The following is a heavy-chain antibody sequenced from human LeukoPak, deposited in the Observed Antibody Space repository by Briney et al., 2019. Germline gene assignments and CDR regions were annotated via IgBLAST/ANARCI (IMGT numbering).Heavy chain of an antibody. CDR3: ARLRPSSSSWPYYYYYYMDV. J-gene: IGHJ6*03. V-gene: IGHV1-2*02. CDR1: GYTFTGYY. CDR2: INPNSGGT. D-gene: IGHD6-13*01. Sequence: ASVKVSCKASGYTFTGYYMHWVRQAPGQGLEWMGWINPNSGGTNYAQKFQGRVTMTRDTSISTAYLQWSSLKASDTAMYYCARLRPSSSSWPYYYYYYMDVWGKGTTVTISS.